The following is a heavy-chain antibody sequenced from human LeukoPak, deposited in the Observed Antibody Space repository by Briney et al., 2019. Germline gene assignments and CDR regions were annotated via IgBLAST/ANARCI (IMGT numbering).Heavy chain of an antibody. Sequence: GGSLRLSCAASGFTFSSYSMNWVRQAPGKGLEWVSYISSSGTTIYYADSVKGRFTISRDNAKNSLYLQMNSPRDEDTAVYYCARGGYESDYWGQGTLVTVSS. CDR2: ISSSGTTI. CDR1: GFTFSSYS. V-gene: IGHV3-48*02. J-gene: IGHJ4*02. CDR3: ARGGYESDY. D-gene: IGHD2-2*01.